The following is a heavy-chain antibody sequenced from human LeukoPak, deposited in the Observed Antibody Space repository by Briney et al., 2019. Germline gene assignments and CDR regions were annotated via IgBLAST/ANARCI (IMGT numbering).Heavy chain of an antibody. J-gene: IGHJ4*02. V-gene: IGHV3-23*01. Sequence: GGSLRLSCASSGFTFSDYAMTWVRQAPGRGLEWVSAISGGGAYTYYADSVKGRFTISRDNSKNTLYLQMNSLRAEDTAVYYCAKGKYSSSWYFDYWGQGTLVTVSS. CDR3: AKGKYSSSWYFDY. CDR2: ISGGGAYT. D-gene: IGHD6-13*01. CDR1: GFTFSDYA.